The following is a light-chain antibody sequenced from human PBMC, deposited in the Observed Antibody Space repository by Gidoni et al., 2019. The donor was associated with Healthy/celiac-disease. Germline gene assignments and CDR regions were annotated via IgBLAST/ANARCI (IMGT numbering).Light chain of an antibody. CDR2: GAS. Sequence: ELVMTQSPATLSVSPGERAPLSCRASQSVSSNLAWYQQKPGQAPRLLIYGASTRATGIPARFSGSGSGTEFTLTISSLQSEDFAVYYCQQYNNWRGSFGQGTKLEIK. J-gene: IGKJ2*04. V-gene: IGKV3-15*01. CDR3: QQYNNWRGS. CDR1: QSVSSN.